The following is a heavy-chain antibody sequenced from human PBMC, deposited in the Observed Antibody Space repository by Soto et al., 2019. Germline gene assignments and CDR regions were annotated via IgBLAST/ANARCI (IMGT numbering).Heavy chain of an antibody. Sequence: PVESVTISCEASGYIFTKYCITSVRQMPDKGLEWMGRIDPRDSYTNYNPSFQGHVTISAGRSVNTAYLQWSRLRASDTAVYYCAREVVADALGYYAMDVWGLGTPVTVSS. D-gene: IGHD2-15*01. V-gene: IGHV5-10-1*01. CDR1: GYIFTKYC. CDR3: AREVVADALGYYAMDV. CDR2: IDPRDSYT. J-gene: IGHJ6*01.